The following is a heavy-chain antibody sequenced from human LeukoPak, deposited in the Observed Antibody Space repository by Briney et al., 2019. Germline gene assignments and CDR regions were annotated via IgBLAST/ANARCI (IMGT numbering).Heavy chain of an antibody. CDR3: AKDLPYDSSGYHDY. CDR2: IRYDGSNK. D-gene: IGHD3-22*01. Sequence: GGSLRLSCAASGFTFSSYGMHWVRQAPGKGLEWVAFIRYDGSNKYYADSVKGRFTISRDNSKNTLYLQMNSLRAEDTAVYYCAKDLPYDSSGYHDYWGQGTLVTVSS. V-gene: IGHV3-30*02. J-gene: IGHJ4*02. CDR1: GFTFSSYG.